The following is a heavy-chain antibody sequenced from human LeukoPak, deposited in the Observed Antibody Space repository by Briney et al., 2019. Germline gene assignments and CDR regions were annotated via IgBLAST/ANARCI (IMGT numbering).Heavy chain of an antibody. Sequence: ASVKVSCKASGYTFTSCAMNWVRQAPGQGLEWMGWINTNTGNPTYAQGFTGRFVFSLDTSVSTAYLQISSLKAEDTAVYYCARDTYSSSWCWYGLDVWGQGTTVTVSS. V-gene: IGHV7-4-1*02. CDR3: ARDTYSSSWCWYGLDV. D-gene: IGHD6-13*01. CDR1: GYTFTSCA. CDR2: INTNTGNP. J-gene: IGHJ6*02.